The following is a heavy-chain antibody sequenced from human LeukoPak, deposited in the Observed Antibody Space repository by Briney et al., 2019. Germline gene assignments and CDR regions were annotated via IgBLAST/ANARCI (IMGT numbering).Heavy chain of an antibody. Sequence: GGSLRLSCAASGFTFSTYGMSWVRQAPGKGLEWVSATSTSGGSTYYADSVKGRFTISRDDSKNTLYLQMNSLRAEDTAVYYCAKRSDYGGNWNYFDYWGQGTLVTVSS. D-gene: IGHD4-23*01. CDR3: AKRSDYGGNWNYFDY. CDR1: GFTFSTYG. CDR2: TSTSGGST. J-gene: IGHJ4*02. V-gene: IGHV3-23*01.